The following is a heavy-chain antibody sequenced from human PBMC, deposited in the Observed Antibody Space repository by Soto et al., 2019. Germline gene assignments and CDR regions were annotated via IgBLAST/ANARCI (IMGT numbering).Heavy chain of an antibody. CDR3: AREDLTLGAFDI. Sequence: DVQLVESGGGLVQPGGSLRLSCVASGFTFSAFWMTWVRQAPGKGLEWVANIRPDGGEESYMDSLMGRFTISRDNAKNSLLLEMHSLRADETAVYYCAREDLTLGAFDIWGKATLVTVSS. D-gene: IGHD3-9*01. CDR2: IRPDGGEE. V-gene: IGHV3-7*01. CDR1: GFTFSAFW. J-gene: IGHJ3*02.